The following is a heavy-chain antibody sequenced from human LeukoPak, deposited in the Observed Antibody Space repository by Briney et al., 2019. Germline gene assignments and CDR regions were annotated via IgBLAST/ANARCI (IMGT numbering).Heavy chain of an antibody. CDR1: GFTFSSNY. J-gene: IGHJ4*02. CDR3: ARGYSNLHDDSSGYYIDY. CDR2: IYSGDNT. Sequence: GGSLRLSCAASGFTFSSNYMSWVRQAPGRGLEWVSVIYSGDNTYYPDSVKGRFTISRDNSKNTLYLQMNSLRAEDTAVYYCARGYSNLHDDSSGYYIDYWGQGTLVTVSS. V-gene: IGHV3-53*01. D-gene: IGHD3-22*01.